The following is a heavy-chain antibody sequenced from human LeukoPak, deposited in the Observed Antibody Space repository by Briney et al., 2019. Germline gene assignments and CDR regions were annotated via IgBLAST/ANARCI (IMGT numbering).Heavy chain of an antibody. CDR2: IIPIFGTA. Sequence: GASVKVSCKASGGTFISYAISWVRQAPGQGLEWMGGIIPIFGTANYAQKFQGRVTITADESTSTAYMELSSLRSEDTAVYYCATGAAIRSYYYGMDVWGQGTTVTVSS. J-gene: IGHJ6*02. D-gene: IGHD2-21*01. CDR1: GGTFISYA. CDR3: ATGAAIRSYYYGMDV. V-gene: IGHV1-69*13.